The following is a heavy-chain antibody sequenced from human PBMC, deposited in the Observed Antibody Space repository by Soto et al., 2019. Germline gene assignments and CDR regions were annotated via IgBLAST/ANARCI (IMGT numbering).Heavy chain of an antibody. J-gene: IGHJ4*02. CDR2: ISDSSSHI. CDR3: TRNFNWNYYDPGF. Sequence: GGSLRLSCVASGFTFSTNSMNWVRQAPGKGLEWVSFISDSSSHIYYADPVKGRFTISRDNAKNSLFLQMNSLRDEDTAVYYCTRNFNWNYYDPGFWGRGTLVTVSS. D-gene: IGHD1-7*01. CDR1: GFTFSTNS. V-gene: IGHV3-21*05.